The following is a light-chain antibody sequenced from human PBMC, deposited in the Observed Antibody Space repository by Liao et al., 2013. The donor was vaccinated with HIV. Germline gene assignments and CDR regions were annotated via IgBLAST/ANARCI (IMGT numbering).Light chain of an antibody. J-gene: IGLJ1*01. CDR3: QVWDTYSDHYV. V-gene: IGLV3-21*01. CDR1: NIGNKK. Sequence: SYVLTQPPSVSVARGKTATITCGGNNIGNKKVHWYQQQPGRAPVVVIFYNNERPSGISERFSGSNSGDTATLTISRVEAGDEADYYCQVWDTYSDHYVFGSGTKVTVL. CDR2: YNN.